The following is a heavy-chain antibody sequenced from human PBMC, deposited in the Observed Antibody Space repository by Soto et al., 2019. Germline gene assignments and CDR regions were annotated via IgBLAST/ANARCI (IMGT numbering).Heavy chain of an antibody. CDR1: GFTFSSYE. CDR2: ISSSGSTI. J-gene: IGHJ6*02. D-gene: IGHD1-26*01. V-gene: IGHV3-48*03. CDR3: AREKGSSRYYYYGMDV. Sequence: GSLRLSCAASGFTFSSYEMNWVRQAPGKGLEWVSYISSSGSTIYYADSVKGRFTISRDNAKNSLYLQMNSLRAEDTAVYYCAREKGSSRYYYYGMDVWGQGTTVTVSS.